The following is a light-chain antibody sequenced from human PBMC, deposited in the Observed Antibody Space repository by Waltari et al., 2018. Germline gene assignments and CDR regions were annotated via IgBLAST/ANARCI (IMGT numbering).Light chain of an antibody. CDR3: AVWVDDVNSWV. Sequence: QSALTQPPSASGTPGQGVTISCSGSNSNIGRNYVYWYQQVSGAAPKLLILKNDQRPSGVPDRFSGNRSGASASLAISGLRSEDEADYYCAVWVDDVNSWVFGGGTKLTVL. J-gene: IGLJ3*02. CDR1: NSNIGRNY. V-gene: IGLV1-47*01. CDR2: KND.